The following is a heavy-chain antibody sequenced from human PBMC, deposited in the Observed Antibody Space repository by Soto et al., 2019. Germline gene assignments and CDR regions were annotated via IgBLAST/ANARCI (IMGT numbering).Heavy chain of an antibody. V-gene: IGHV4-59*01. J-gene: IGHJ4*02. CDR3: AGENPLYGDYVFDY. CDR1: GGSISSYY. D-gene: IGHD4-17*01. Sequence: QVQLQESGPGLVKPSETLSLTCTVSGGSISSYYWRWIRQPPGKGLEWIGYIYYSGSTNYNPSLKSRVTISVDTSKNQFSLKLSSVTAADTAVYYCAGENPLYGDYVFDYWGQGTLVTVSS. CDR2: IYYSGST.